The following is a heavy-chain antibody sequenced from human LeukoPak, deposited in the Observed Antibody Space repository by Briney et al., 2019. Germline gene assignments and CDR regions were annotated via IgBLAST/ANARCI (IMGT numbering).Heavy chain of an antibody. D-gene: IGHD1-1*01. J-gene: IGHJ4*02. Sequence: ASVKVSCKASGYTFTGYYIHWVRQAPGQGLEWMGWINPHSGGTNYAQKFQGGVTMTRDTSITTAYMELNSLRSDDTAVYFCARVGSAAATADSWGQGTLVTVSS. CDR3: ARVGSAAATADS. V-gene: IGHV1-2*02. CDR1: GYTFTGYY. CDR2: INPHSGGT.